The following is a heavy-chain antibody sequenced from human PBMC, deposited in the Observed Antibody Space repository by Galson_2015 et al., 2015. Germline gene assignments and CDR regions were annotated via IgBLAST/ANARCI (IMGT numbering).Heavy chain of an antibody. Sequence: SLRLSCAASGFTFSSYAMSWVRQAPGKGLEWVSAISGRGGSTYYADSVKGRFTISRDNSKNTLYLQMNSLRAEDTAVYYCAKDSVLRFLEGGGFDYWGQGTLVTVSS. CDR2: ISGRGGST. CDR3: AKDSVLRFLEGGGFDY. CDR1: GFTFSSYA. V-gene: IGHV3-23*01. J-gene: IGHJ4*02. D-gene: IGHD3-3*01.